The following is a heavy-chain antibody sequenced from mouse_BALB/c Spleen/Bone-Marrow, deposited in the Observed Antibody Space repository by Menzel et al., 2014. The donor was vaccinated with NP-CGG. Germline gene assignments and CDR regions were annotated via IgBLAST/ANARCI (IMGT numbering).Heavy chain of an antibody. D-gene: IGHD2-4*01. V-gene: IGHV1-20*02. CDR3: ARIYDYDRGAWFAY. CDR1: GYSFTGYF. CDR2: INPYNGDT. Sequence: EVQLQQPGPELVKPGASVKISCKASGYSFTGYFMNWVMQSHGKSLEWIGRINPYNGDTFYNQKFKDKATLTIDKSSSTAHMELRSLASEDSAVYYCARIYDYDRGAWFAYWGQGTLVTVSA. J-gene: IGHJ3*01.